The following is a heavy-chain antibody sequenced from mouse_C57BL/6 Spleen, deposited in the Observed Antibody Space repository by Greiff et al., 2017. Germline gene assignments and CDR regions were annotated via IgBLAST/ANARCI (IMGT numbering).Heavy chain of an antibody. J-gene: IGHJ4*01. CDR1: GYTFTSYW. CDR3: ARDGSSYGRAMDY. D-gene: IGHD1-1*01. CDR2: IYPGSGST. V-gene: IGHV1-55*01. Sequence: VQLQQPGAELVKPGASVKMSCKASGYTFTSYWITWVKQRPGQGLEWIGDIYPGSGSTNYNEKFKSKATLTVDTSSSTAYMQLSSLTSEDSAVYYCARDGSSYGRAMDYWGQGTSVTVSS.